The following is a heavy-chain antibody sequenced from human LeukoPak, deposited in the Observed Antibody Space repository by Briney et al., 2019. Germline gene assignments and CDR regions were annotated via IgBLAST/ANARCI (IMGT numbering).Heavy chain of an antibody. D-gene: IGHD3-3*01. CDR3: ARGIFGVVISLSDYYYMDV. CDR1: GGSISSYY. V-gene: IGHV4-59*01. CDR2: IYYSGST. Sequence: SETLSLTCSVSGGSISSYYWSWIRQPPGKGLEWFGYIYYSGSTNYNPSLKSRVIISVDTSKNQFSLKLSSVTAADTAVYYCARGIFGVVISLSDYYYMDVWGKGTTVTVSS. J-gene: IGHJ6*03.